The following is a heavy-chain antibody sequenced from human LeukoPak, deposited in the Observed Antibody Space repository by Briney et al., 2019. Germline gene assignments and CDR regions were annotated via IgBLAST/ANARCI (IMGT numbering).Heavy chain of an antibody. CDR3: AREGAYDGYYYYGMDV. Sequence: RASVTVSCKASGYTFTSYYMHWVRQAPGQGLEWMGIINPSGGSTSYAQKFQGRVTMTRDTSTSTVYMELSSLRSEDTAVYYCAREGAYDGYYYYGMDVWGQGTTVTVSS. V-gene: IGHV1-46*01. CDR1: GYTFTSYY. J-gene: IGHJ6*02. CDR2: INPSGGST. D-gene: IGHD5-12*01.